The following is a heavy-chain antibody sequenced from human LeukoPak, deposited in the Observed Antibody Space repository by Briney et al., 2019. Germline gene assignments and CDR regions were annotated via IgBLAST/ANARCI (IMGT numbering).Heavy chain of an antibody. CDR2: ISAYNGNT. CDR1: GYTFTSYG. D-gene: IGHD3-3*01. Sequence: ASAKVSCKASGYTFTSYGISWVRQAPGQGLEWMGWISAYNGNTNYAQKLQGRVTMTTDTSTSTAYMELRSLRSDDTAVYYCARAAAFNYDFWSGSGYYYYYMDVWGKGTTVTVSS. J-gene: IGHJ6*03. CDR3: ARAAAFNYDFWSGSGYYYYYMDV. V-gene: IGHV1-18*01.